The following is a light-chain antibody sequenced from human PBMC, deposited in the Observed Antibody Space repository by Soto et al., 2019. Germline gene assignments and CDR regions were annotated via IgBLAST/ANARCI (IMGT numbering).Light chain of an antibody. Sequence: QSALTQPPSASGALGQSGTISCTGTSADGGGYNFVSWYQQHPGKAPKLMIFEVSQRPSGVPDRFSGSKSGNTASLTVSELQAEDEADYYCASYAGSQNYVFGTGTKVTVL. CDR3: ASYAGSQNYV. V-gene: IGLV2-8*01. CDR1: SADGGGYNF. J-gene: IGLJ1*01. CDR2: EVS.